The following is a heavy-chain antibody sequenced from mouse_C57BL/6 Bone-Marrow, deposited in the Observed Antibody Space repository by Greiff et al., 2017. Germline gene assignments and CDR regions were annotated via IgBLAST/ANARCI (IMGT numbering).Heavy chain of an antibody. CDR3: ARVGCCYGGWYFDV. J-gene: IGHJ1*03. D-gene: IGHD1-1*01. Sequence: VQLQQSGPELVKPGASVKISCKASGYAFSSSWLNWVKQRPGKGLEWIGRIDPGDGDTTYNGKFKGKATLTADKSSNTAYMQLSSLTSEDSAVYFCARVGCCYGGWYFDVWGTGTTVTGSS. V-gene: IGHV1-82*01. CDR1: GYAFSSSW. CDR2: IDPGDGDT.